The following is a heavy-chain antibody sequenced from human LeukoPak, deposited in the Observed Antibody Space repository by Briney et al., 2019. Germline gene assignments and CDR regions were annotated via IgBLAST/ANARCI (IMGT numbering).Heavy chain of an antibody. J-gene: IGHJ4*01. V-gene: IGHV3-53*01. CDR1: GFTVNNNP. Sequence: PGGSLRLSCAASGFTVNNNPMSWVRQAPGKGLEWVSVIYSGESTFYAESVKGRFIISRDISKNTLYLQMNSLRAEDTAVYYCAGGAVDGFDNWGQGTLVIVSS. CDR3: AGGAVDGFDN. CDR2: IYSGEST. D-gene: IGHD6-19*01.